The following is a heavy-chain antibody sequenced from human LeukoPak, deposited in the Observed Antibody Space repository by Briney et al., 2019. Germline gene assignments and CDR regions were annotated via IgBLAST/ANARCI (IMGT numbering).Heavy chain of an antibody. CDR2: ISGSGSDI. CDR1: GFTFSDFY. J-gene: IGHJ4*02. V-gene: IGHV3-11*01. CDR3: SRDPRLVDY. Sequence: GESRRLSCEASGFTFSDFYMTWLRQAPGKGLEWVSYISGSGSDIKYADSVKGRFSISRDNADNTLYLQMNSLRAEDTAMYYCSRDPRLVDYWGQGTLVTVSS.